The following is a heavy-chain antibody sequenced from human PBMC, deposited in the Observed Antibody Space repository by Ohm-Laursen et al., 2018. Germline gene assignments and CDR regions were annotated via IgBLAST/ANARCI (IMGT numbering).Heavy chain of an antibody. CDR2: FDPEDGET. CDR3: ARYDAIWWLRGRSNAFDI. Sequence: GASVKVSCKVSGYTLTELSMHWVRQAPGKGLEWMGGFDPEDGETIYAQKFQGRVTMTEDTSTDTAYMELSSLRSEDTAVYYCARYDAIWWLRGRSNAFDIWGQGTMVTVSS. V-gene: IGHV1-24*01. D-gene: IGHD5-12*01. CDR1: GYTLTELS. J-gene: IGHJ3*02.